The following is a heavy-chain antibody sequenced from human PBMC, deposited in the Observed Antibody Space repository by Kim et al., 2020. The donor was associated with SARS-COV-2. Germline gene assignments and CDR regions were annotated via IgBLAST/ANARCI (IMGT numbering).Heavy chain of an antibody. CDR3: AKDRWRESSGWYPDAFDI. Sequence: GGSLRFSCAASGFTFSSYAMSWVRQAPGKGLEWVSAISGIGGSTYYADSVKGRFTISRDNSKNTLYLQMNSLRAEDTAVYYCAKDRWRESSGWYPDAFDIWGQGTMVTVSS. CDR1: GFTFSSYA. CDR2: ISGIGGST. D-gene: IGHD6-19*01. J-gene: IGHJ3*02. V-gene: IGHV3-23*01.